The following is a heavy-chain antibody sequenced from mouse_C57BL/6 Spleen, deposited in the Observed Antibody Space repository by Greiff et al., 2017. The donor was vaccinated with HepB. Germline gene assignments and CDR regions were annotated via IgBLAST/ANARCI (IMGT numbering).Heavy chain of an antibody. CDR2: IDPENGDT. Sequence: EVQLQQSGAELVRPGASVKLSCTASGFNIKDAYMHWVKQRPEQGLEWIGWIDPENGDTEYASKFQGKATITADTSSNTAYLQLSSLTSEDTAVYYCTTGGNYRFAYWGQGTLVTVSA. D-gene: IGHD2-1*01. V-gene: IGHV14-4*01. J-gene: IGHJ3*01. CDR1: GFNIKDAY. CDR3: TTGGNYRFAY.